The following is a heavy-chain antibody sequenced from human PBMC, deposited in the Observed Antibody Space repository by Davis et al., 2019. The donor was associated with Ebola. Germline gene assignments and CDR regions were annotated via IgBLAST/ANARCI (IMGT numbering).Heavy chain of an antibody. CDR2: ISAYTGDT. D-gene: IGHD3-16*02. V-gene: IGHV1-18*01. CDR3: ARAYIGGVIALFDY. CDR1: GYTFTSCG. J-gene: IGHJ4*02. Sequence: AASVKVSCKASGYTFTSCGISWVRQAPGQGLEWMGWISAYTGDTNYAQKFQGRVTMTRDTSTSTVYMELSSLRSEDTAVYYCARAYIGGVIALFDYWGQGTLVTVAS.